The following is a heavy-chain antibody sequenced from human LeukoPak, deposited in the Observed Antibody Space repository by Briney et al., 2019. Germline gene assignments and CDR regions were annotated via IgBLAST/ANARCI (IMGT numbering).Heavy chain of an antibody. CDR3: ARLFPRGYSSSWSKPRYFDY. V-gene: IGHV4-39*01. Sequence: SETLSLTCTVSGGSISSSSYYWGWIRQPPGKGLEWIGSIYYSGSTYYNPSLKSRVTISVDTSKNQFSLKLSSVTAADTAVYYCARLFPRGYSSSWSKPRYFDYWGQGTLVTVSS. CDR2: IYYSGST. J-gene: IGHJ4*02. D-gene: IGHD6-13*01. CDR1: GGSISSSSYY.